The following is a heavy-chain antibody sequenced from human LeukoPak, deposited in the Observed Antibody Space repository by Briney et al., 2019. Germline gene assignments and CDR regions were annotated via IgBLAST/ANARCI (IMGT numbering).Heavy chain of an antibody. CDR1: GGSISSSSYY. CDR3: ARGLARPLSTIFGVVIPEEFDY. CDR2: MYYTGST. V-gene: IGHV4-39*07. D-gene: IGHD3-3*01. Sequence: PSETLSLTCTVSGGSISSSSYYWGWIRQPPGKGLEWIGSMYYTGSTYYNPSLKSRVTISVDTSKNLFSLKLSSVTAADTAVYYCARGLARPLSTIFGVVIPEEFDYWGQGALVTVSS. J-gene: IGHJ4*02.